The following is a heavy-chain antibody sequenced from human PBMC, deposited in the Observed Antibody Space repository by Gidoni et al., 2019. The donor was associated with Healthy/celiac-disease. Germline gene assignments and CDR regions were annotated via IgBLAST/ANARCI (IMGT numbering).Heavy chain of an antibody. Sequence: QVQLQESGPGLVKPSETLSLTCTVPGGSISTYYWSWIRQPPGKGLEWIGYIYYTGSTNYNPSLKSRVTVSVDTSKNQFSLKLNSVTAADTAVYYCAREGEGGWFDPWGQGTLVTVSS. D-gene: IGHD3-16*01. V-gene: IGHV4-59*01. CDR3: AREGEGGWFDP. CDR1: GGSISTYY. J-gene: IGHJ5*02. CDR2: IYYTGST.